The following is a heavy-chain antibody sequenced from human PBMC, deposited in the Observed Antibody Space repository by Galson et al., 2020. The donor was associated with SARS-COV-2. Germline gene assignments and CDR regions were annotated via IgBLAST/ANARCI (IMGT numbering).Heavy chain of an antibody. J-gene: IGHJ3*02. V-gene: IGHV4-39*01. Sequence: SETLSLTCTVSGGSISSSSYYWGWIRQPPGKGLEWIGSIYYSGTTYYNPSLKSRVTISVDTSKKQFSLKLSSVTAADTAVYYCARLRYYSDSGSYYPDSFDIWGQGTMVTVSS. CDR2: IYYSGTT. CDR1: GGSISSSSYY. D-gene: IGHD3-10*01. CDR3: ARLRYYSDSGSYYPDSFDI.